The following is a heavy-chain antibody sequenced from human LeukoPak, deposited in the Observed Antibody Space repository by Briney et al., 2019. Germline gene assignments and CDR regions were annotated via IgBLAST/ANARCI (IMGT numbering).Heavy chain of an antibody. CDR2: IYYSRST. J-gene: IGHJ6*03. CDR1: GGSISSSSYY. Sequence: KTSETLSLTCTVSGGSISSSSYYWGWIRQPPGKGLEWIGYIYYSRSTNYNPSLKSRVTISVDTSKNQFSLKLSSVAAADTAVYYCARTTEAHSWRTRYYDYYMDVWGKGTTVTVSS. D-gene: IGHD6-13*01. V-gene: IGHV4-61*05. CDR3: ARTTEAHSWRTRYYDYYMDV.